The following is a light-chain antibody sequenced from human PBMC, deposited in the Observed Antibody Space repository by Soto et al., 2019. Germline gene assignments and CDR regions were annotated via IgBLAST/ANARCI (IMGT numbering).Light chain of an antibody. J-gene: IGKJ1*01. CDR3: MQGKHWPWT. Sequence: DVVLTQSPLSLPVTLGQPASMSCRSSQSLEYSDGNTFLNWFHQRPGQSPRRLIYQVSNRDTGVPERFTGSGSGTDFTLRISRVEAEDVGLYFCMQGKHWPWTFGQGTKVEIK. CDR1: QSLEYSDGNTF. CDR2: QVS. V-gene: IGKV2-30*01.